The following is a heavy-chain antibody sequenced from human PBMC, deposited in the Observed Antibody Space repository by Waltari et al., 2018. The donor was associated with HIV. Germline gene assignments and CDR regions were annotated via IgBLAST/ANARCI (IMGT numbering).Heavy chain of an antibody. CDR2: LNSDGSSR. CDR3: ARASHYIEFSTFDGDYYFDV. Sequence: VQLVESGGGSLKTGGSLRLSCTAPGFSCTHHWMAWSPQGPGKGLVWVARLNSDGSSRNYADAVKGRFVISRDNARNTVYLQLNSLRVEDTAMYFCARASHYIEFSTFDGDYYFDVWGRGTRVAVSS. V-gene: IGHV3-74*01. D-gene: IGHD2-15*01. J-gene: IGHJ4*02. CDR1: GFSCTHHW.